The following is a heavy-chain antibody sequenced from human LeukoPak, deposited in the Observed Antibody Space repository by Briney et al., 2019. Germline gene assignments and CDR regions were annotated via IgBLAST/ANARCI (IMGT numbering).Heavy chain of an antibody. CDR3: ARSLGDVVVVAALTPYYFDY. V-gene: IGHV1-18*01. J-gene: IGHJ4*02. Sequence: ASVKVSCKASGYTFTSYGISWVRQAPGQGLEWMGWISAYNGNTNYAQKLQGRVTMITDTSTSTAYMELRSLRSDDTAVYYCARSLGDVVVVAALTPYYFDYWGQGTLVTVSS. D-gene: IGHD2-15*01. CDR1: GYTFTSYG. CDR2: ISAYNGNT.